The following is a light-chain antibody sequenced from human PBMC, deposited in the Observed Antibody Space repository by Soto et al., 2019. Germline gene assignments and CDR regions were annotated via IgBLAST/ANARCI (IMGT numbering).Light chain of an antibody. J-gene: IGLJ1*01. CDR2: EVS. V-gene: IGLV2-14*01. CDR3: SSYTVPSPYV. CDR1: RNDVGDYKY. Sequence: QSALTQPASVSGSPGQSITISCTGTRNDVGDYKYVSWYQQHPGKAPKLILYEVSNRPSGVSSRFSGSKSGNTASLTIYGLQPEDEADYYCSSYTVPSPYVFGTGTKLTVL.